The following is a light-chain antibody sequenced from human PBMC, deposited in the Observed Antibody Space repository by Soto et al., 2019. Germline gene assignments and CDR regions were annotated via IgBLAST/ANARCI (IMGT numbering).Light chain of an antibody. CDR3: QQYSSYWNT. J-gene: IGKJ2*01. V-gene: IGKV1-5*01. CDR1: QSVTTW. CDR2: DAS. Sequence: DVHLTQSPSTLSAYVGDRVTITCRANQSVTTWLAWYQQKPGTAPKLLIYDASNLEAGVPSRFSGSGSGTEFTLTITSLQPDDWATYYCQQYSSYWNTFGQGTKLEIK.